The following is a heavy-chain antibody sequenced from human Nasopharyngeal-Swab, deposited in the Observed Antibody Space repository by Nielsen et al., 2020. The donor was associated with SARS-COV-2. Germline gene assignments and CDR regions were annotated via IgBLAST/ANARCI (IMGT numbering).Heavy chain of an antibody. CDR2: IYYSGST. CDR3: TRDAAGYCSSTSCYAGTGMEV. D-gene: IGHD2-2*01. V-gene: IGHV4-30-4*01. J-gene: IGHJ6*02. Sequence: WIRQPPGKGLEWIGYIYYSGSTYYNPSLKSRVTISVDTSKNQFSLKLSSVTAADTAVYYCTRDAAGYCSSTSCYAGTGMEVWGQGTTVTVSS.